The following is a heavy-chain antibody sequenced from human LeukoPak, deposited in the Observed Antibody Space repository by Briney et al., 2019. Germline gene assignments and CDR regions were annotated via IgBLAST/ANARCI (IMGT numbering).Heavy chain of an antibody. Sequence: GGSLRLSCAASGFTLSSYAMSWVRQAPGKGLEWLAFISYDGNVKYYADSVKGRFTVSRDDSKITLYLQMNSLRTEDTALYYCARDFSTKYSQDYWGQGTLVTVSS. CDR1: GFTLSSYA. J-gene: IGHJ4*02. V-gene: IGHV3-30-3*01. CDR3: ARDFSTKYSQDY. CDR2: ISYDGNVK. D-gene: IGHD1-26*01.